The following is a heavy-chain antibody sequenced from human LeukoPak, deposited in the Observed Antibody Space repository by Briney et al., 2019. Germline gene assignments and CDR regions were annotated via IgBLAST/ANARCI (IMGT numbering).Heavy chain of an antibody. D-gene: IGHD3-10*01. J-gene: IGHJ5*02. CDR2: INHSGST. CDR3: ARGRTTMVRGVIITNWFDP. V-gene: IGHV4-34*01. Sequence: SETLSLTCAVYGGSFSGYYWSWIRQPPGKGLEWIGEINHSGSTNYNPSLKSRVTISVDTSKNQFSLKLSSVTAADTAVYYCARGRTTMVRGVIITNWFDPWGQGTLVNVSS. CDR1: GGSFSGYY.